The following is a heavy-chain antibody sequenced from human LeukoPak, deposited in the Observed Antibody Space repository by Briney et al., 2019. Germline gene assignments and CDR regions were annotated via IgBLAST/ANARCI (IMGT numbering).Heavy chain of an antibody. Sequence: SGGSLRLSCAASGFTFSSYAMTWVRQAPGKGLEWVSTISDSGARTNYADSAKGRFTISRDNSMNTLYLQMNSLRADDTAVYYCDSDYFLDYWGQGTLVTVSS. CDR1: GFTFSSYA. CDR3: DSDYFLDY. D-gene: IGHD6-25*01. CDR2: ISDSGART. J-gene: IGHJ4*02. V-gene: IGHV3-23*01.